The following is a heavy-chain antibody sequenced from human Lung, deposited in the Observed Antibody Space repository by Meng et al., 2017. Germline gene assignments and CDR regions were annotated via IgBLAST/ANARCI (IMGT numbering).Heavy chain of an antibody. Sequence: GQLQGSGPGLVNPYKTLSLTCTASGGSISSSNDYWSWIRQPQGKGLEWSGHIYNSGSTYYNPSLKSRITISVDTSKNQFSLKLSSVTAADTAVYYCARGQKGYFDLWGRGTLVTVSS. J-gene: IGHJ2*01. CDR3: ARGQKGYFDL. CDR2: IYNSGST. V-gene: IGHV4-30-4*01. CDR1: GGSISSSNDY.